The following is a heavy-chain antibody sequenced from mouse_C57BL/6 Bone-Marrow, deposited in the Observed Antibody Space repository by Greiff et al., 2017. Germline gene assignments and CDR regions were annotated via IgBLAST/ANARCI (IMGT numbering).Heavy chain of an antibody. CDR2: ISNGGGST. CDR1: GFTFSDYY. J-gene: IGHJ3*01. Sequence: EVQLQESGGGLVQPGGSLKLSCAASGFTFSDYYMYWVRQTPEKRLEWVAYISNGGGSTYYPDTVKGRFTISRDNAKNTLYLQMSRLKSEDTAMYYCARPYYDYTWFAYWGQGTLVTVSA. D-gene: IGHD2-4*01. V-gene: IGHV5-12*01. CDR3: ARPYYDYTWFAY.